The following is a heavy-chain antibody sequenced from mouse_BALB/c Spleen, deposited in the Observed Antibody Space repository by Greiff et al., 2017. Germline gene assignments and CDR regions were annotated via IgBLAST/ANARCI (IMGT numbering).Heavy chain of an antibody. D-gene: IGHD4-1*01. CDR2: IWAGGST. Sequence: VKLVESGPGLVAPSQSLSITCTVSGFSLTSYGVHWVRQPPGKGLEWLGVIWAGGSTNYNSALMSRLSISKDNSKSQVFLKMNSLQTDDTAMYYCASSNWDGAMDYWGQGTSVTVSS. V-gene: IGHV2-9*02. J-gene: IGHJ4*01. CDR3: ASSNWDGAMDY. CDR1: GFSLTSYG.